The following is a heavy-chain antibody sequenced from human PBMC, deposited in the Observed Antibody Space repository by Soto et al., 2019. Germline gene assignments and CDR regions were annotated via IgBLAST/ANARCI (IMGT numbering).Heavy chain of an antibody. J-gene: IGHJ6*02. CDR3: ARDEGAVASNYYYGMDV. Sequence: PGGSLRLSWAASGFTFSSYGMHWVRQAPGKGLEWVAVIWYDGSNKYYADSVKGRFTISRDNSKNTLYLQMNSLRAEDTAVYYCARDEGAVASNYYYGMDVWGQGTTVTVSS. V-gene: IGHV3-33*01. CDR2: IWYDGSNK. CDR1: GFTFSSYG. D-gene: IGHD6-19*01.